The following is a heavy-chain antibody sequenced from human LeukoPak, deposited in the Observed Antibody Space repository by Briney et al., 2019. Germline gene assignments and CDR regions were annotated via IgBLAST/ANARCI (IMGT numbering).Heavy chain of an antibody. CDR2: IYYSGST. Sequence: SETLSLTCTVSGGSISSGGYYWSWIRQPPGKGLEWIGYIYYSGSTYYNPSLKSRVTISVDTFKNQFSLKLSSVTAADTAVYYCARGIRGGYSTWGQGTLVTVSS. CDR1: GGSISSGGYY. J-gene: IGHJ5*02. V-gene: IGHV4-30-4*01. CDR3: ARGIRGGYST. D-gene: IGHD5-18*01.